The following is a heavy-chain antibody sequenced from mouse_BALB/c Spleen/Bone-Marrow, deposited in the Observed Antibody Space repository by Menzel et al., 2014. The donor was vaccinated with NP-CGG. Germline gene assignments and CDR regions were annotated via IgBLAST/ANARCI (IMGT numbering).Heavy chain of an antibody. CDR2: IXTYPGNT. V-gene: IGHV1S137*01. Sequence: VMLVESGPELVRPGVSVKISCKGSGYRFTDXAMHWVKQSHAKSLEWIGVIXTYPGNTNYNQKFKGKATMTVDKSSSTAYMEXXRLTSEDSXXXXXXXXXXXXXMDXWGXXTSVPVSS. CDR3: XXXXXXXXMDX. J-gene: IGHJ4*01. CDR1: GYRFTDXA.